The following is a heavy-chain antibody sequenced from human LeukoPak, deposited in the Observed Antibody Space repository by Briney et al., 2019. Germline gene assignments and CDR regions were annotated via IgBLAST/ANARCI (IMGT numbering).Heavy chain of an antibody. V-gene: IGHV4-59*12. J-gene: IGHJ4*02. Sequence: SETLSLTCNVSGGSMNGYYWSWVRQPPGKALEWIGYIYSSGSTYYNPSLKSRVTISVDTSKNQFSLKLSSVTAADTAVYYCARESTSLANYFDYWGQGTLVTVSS. CDR3: ARESTSLANYFDY. CDR1: GGSMNGYY. D-gene: IGHD5-12*01. CDR2: IYSSGST.